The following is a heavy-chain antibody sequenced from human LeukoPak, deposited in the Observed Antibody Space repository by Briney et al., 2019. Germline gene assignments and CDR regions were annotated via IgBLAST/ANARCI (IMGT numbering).Heavy chain of an antibody. CDR1: GGSISSSSYY. CDR3: QKREYDILTGYYFDAFDI. CDR2: IYYSGST. Sequence: PSETLSLTCTVSGGSISSSSYYWGWIRQPPGKGLEWIGSIYYSGSTYYNPSLKSRVTISVDTSKNQFSLKLSSVTAADTAVYYWQKREYDILTGYYFDAFDIWGQGTMVTVSS. J-gene: IGHJ3*02. D-gene: IGHD3-9*01. V-gene: IGHV4-39*01.